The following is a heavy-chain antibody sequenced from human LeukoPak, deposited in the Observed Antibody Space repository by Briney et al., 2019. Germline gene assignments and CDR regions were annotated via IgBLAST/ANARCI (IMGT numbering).Heavy chain of an antibody. CDR3: AKGGERWQQFWYYDN. Sequence: PGGSLRLSCAASGFTFSSYAMHWVRQAPGKGLEWVAVISFDGTNKYYTDSVKGRFSISRDNSKNTLYLEMDSLRAEDTAVYYCAKGGERWQQFWYYDNWGQGTFITVSS. CDR1: GFTFSSYA. CDR2: ISFDGTNK. J-gene: IGHJ4*02. V-gene: IGHV3-30*10. D-gene: IGHD5-24*01.